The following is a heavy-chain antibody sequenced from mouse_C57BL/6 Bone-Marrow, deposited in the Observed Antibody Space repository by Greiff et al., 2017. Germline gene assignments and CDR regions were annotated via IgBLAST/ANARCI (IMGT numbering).Heavy chain of an antibody. Sequence: EVMLVESGGGLVKPGGSLKLSCAASGFTFSSYTMSWVRQTPEKRLEWVATISGGGGNTYYPDSVKGRFTISRDNAKNTLYLQMSSLRSEDTALYYCARQGQLPFSYWGQGTLVTVSA. CDR1: GFTFSSYT. CDR3: ARQGQLPFSY. D-gene: IGHD6-1*01. J-gene: IGHJ3*01. V-gene: IGHV5-9*01. CDR2: ISGGGGNT.